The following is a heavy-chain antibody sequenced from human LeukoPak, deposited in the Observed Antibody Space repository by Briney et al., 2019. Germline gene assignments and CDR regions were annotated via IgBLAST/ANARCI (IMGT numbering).Heavy chain of an antibody. CDR2: INPNSGGT. CDR3: ASCRDGYNLCALDF. Sequence: GASVKVSCKASGYTFTRYYMHWVRQAPGQGLEWMGWINPNSGGTNYAQKFQGRVTMTRDTSISTAYMELSRLRSDDTAVYYCASCRDGYNLCALDFWGQGTLVTVSS. D-gene: IGHD5-24*01. J-gene: IGHJ4*02. CDR1: GYTFTRYY. V-gene: IGHV1-2*02.